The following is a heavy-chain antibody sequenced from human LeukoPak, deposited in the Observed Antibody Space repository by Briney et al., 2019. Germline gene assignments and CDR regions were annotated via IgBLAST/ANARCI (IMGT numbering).Heavy chain of an antibody. CDR3: AREWN. V-gene: IGHV3-7*01. J-gene: IGHJ4*02. CDR1: GFTFRTDW. CDR2: IKDDGSEI. Sequence: GASLRLSCVASGFTFRTDWMSWVRQAPGKGPEWVASIKDDGSEIYYVDSVRGRFTISRDNAKNSLYLQMNSLRAEDTAVYYCAREWNWGQGSLVTVSS.